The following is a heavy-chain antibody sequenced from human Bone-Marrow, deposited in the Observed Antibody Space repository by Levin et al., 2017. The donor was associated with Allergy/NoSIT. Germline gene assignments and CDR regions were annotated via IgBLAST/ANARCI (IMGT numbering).Heavy chain of an antibody. D-gene: IGHD6-25*01. Sequence: PGGSLRLSCAPSGFTFSHYGMHWVRQAPGKGLEWVAVIWYDGSAQYYGDSVKGRFTISRDNSKNTLYLQMNSLTAEDTAVYYCARGGNDCFDYWGQGTLVTVSS. V-gene: IGHV3-33*01. CDR1: GFTFSHYG. J-gene: IGHJ4*02. CDR3: ARGGNDCFDY. CDR2: IWYDGSAQ.